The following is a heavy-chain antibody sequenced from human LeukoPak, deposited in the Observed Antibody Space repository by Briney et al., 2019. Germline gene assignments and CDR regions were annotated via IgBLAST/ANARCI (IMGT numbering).Heavy chain of an antibody. V-gene: IGHV4-31*11. CDR1: GGSISSGGYY. D-gene: IGHD2-2*01. CDR2: IYYSGST. Sequence: PSETLSLTCVVSGGSISSGGYYWSWIRQHPGKGLEWIGYIYYSGSTYYNPSLKSRVTISVDTSKNQFSLKLSSVTAADTAVYYCARDLGRSTSYGSYYYYMDVWGKGTTVTVSS. J-gene: IGHJ6*03. CDR3: ARDLGRSTSYGSYYYYMDV.